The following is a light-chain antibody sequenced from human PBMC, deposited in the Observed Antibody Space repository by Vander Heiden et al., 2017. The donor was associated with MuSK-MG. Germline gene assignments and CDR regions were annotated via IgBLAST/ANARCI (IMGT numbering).Light chain of an antibody. CDR3: KQDDIWWT. J-gene: IGKJ1*01. V-gene: IGKV3-15*01. CDR1: QSVSSS. Sequence: EIVMTQSPATLSVSPGERATLSCRASQSVSSSLAWYQHKPGQAPRLLIYGASTRATAVPARFSGSGSGTEFTLTIISLQSEDFAVYYCKQDDIWWTFGPGTKVEMK. CDR2: GAS.